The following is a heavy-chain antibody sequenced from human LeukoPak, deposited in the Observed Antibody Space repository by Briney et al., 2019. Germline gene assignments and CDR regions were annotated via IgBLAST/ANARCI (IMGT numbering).Heavy chain of an antibody. V-gene: IGHV3-74*01. Sequence: PGGSLTLSRAASGFTFSTYWMHWVRQAPGKGLVWISRINRDGSGITYADSVKGRFTISRDNAKSILYLQMNSLRAEDTAVYYCANTGYNYEFDYWGQGSQLSVSS. J-gene: IGHJ4*02. CDR1: GFTFSTYW. CDR3: ANTGYNYEFDY. CDR2: INRDGSGI. D-gene: IGHD5-18*01.